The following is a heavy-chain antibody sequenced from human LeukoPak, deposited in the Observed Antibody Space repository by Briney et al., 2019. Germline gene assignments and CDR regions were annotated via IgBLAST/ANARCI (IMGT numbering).Heavy chain of an antibody. J-gene: IGHJ5*02. V-gene: IGHV3-11*06. Sequence: GGPLRLSCAASGFTFSDYYMSWIRQAPGKGLEWVSYISSSSYTNYADSVKGRFTISRDNAKNSLYLQMNSLRAEDTAVYYCARDPTMVRVSDTINWFDPCCQGTLVNVSS. D-gene: IGHD3-10*01. CDR1: GFTFSDYY. CDR2: ISSSSYT. CDR3: ARDPTMVRVSDTINWFDP.